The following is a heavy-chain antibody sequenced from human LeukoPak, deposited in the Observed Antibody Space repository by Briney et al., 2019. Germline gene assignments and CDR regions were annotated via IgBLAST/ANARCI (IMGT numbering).Heavy chain of an antibody. J-gene: IGHJ3*02. Sequence: SETLSLTCTVSGGSITSRSNYWSWIRQPPGKGLEWIGEINHSGSTNYNPSLKSRVTISVDTSKNQFSLKLSSVTAADTAVYYCARGRPGGLMYERTGLYSSSWYGIRHGAFDIWGQGTMVTVSS. V-gene: IGHV4-39*07. CDR1: GGSITSRSNY. CDR3: ARGRPGGLMYERTGLYSSSWYGIRHGAFDI. D-gene: IGHD6-13*01. CDR2: INHSGST.